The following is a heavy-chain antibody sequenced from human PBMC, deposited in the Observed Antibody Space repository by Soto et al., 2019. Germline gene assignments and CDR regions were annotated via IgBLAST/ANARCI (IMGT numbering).Heavy chain of an antibody. CDR1: GDSVSSNSAA. D-gene: IGHD3-10*01. J-gene: IGHJ6*02. CDR3: ERDWELEHSYSYGMDV. V-gene: IGHV6-1*01. CDR2: TYYRSKWYN. Sequence: SQTLSLTCAIPGDSVSSNSAAWNWIRQSPSRGLEWLGRTYYRSKWYNDYAVSVKSRITINPDTSKNQFSLQLNSVTPEDTAVYYCERDWELEHSYSYGMDVWGQGTTVTVSS.